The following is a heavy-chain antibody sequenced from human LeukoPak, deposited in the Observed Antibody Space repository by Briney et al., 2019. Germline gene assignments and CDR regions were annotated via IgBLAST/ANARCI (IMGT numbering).Heavy chain of an antibody. CDR2: IKQDGNGK. CDR3: AAVDYYMDV. V-gene: IGHV3-7*01. Sequence: GGSLRLSCAASGFSFSDYWMSWVRQAPGKGLEWVANIKQDGNGKYYVDSVKGRFTISRDNAKNSLYLQMNSLRAEDTAVYYCAAVDYYMDVWGKGTTVTVSS. CDR1: GFSFSDYW. J-gene: IGHJ6*03.